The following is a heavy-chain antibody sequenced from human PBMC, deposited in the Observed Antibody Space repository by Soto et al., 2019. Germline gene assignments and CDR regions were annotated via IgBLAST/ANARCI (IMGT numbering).Heavy chain of an antibody. V-gene: IGHV1-69*01. J-gene: IGHJ6*02. CDR2: IIPISDTT. D-gene: IGHD2-2*01. CDR3: ARAQGSSTSLEIYYYYYYGMDG. Sequence: QVQLVQSGAEVKKPGSSVKVSCKASGGTFSSYAISWVRQAPGQGLEWMGGIIPISDTTNYAQKFQGRVTITADASTSTAYMELSSLRSEDTDVYYFARAQGSSTSLEIYYYYYYGMDGWGQGTTVTVSS. CDR1: GGTFSSYA.